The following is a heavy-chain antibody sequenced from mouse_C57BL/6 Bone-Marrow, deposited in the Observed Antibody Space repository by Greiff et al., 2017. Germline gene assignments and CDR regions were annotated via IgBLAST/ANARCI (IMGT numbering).Heavy chain of an antibody. CDR1: GYAFSSYW. D-gene: IGHD2-4*01. CDR2: IYPGDGDT. CDR3: AREDDYDDYAMDY. Sequence: VQLQQSGAELVKPGASVKISCKASGYAFSSYWMNWVKQRPGKGLEWIGQIYPGDGDTNYNGKFKGKATLTADKSSSTAYMQRSSLTSEDSAVYFCAREDDYDDYAMDYWGQGTSVTVSS. J-gene: IGHJ4*01. V-gene: IGHV1-80*01.